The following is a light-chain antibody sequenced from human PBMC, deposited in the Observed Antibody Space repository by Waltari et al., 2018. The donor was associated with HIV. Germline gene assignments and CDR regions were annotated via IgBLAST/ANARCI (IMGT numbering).Light chain of an antibody. CDR1: SSDVGGYHY. J-gene: IGLJ2*01. Sequence: SALTQPASVSGSPGQSITISCTGTSSDVGGYHYLSWYQLNPGKAPKLMIYDVTNRPSGVSNRFSGSKSGNTASLTISGLQTEDEADYYCSSYTSSTTVVFGGGTKLTVL. CDR3: SSYTSSTTVV. V-gene: IGLV2-14*03. CDR2: DVT.